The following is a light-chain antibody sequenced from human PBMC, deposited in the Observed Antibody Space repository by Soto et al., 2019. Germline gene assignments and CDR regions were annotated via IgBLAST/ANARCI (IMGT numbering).Light chain of an antibody. CDR1: QSISGY. V-gene: IGKV3-11*01. CDR2: HAS. J-gene: IGKJ2*01. CDR3: QQRSKWRSN. Sequence: KVLPDSHEPRSLSPGERATLSRRASQSISGYLAWYQQKPGQAPRLLIYHASNRATGIPARFTGSGSGTDFTLTISSLEPEDFAVYYCQQRSKWRSNLGQRTKVEIK.